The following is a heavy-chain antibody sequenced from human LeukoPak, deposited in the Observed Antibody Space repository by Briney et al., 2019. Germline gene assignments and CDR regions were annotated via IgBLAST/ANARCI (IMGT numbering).Heavy chain of an antibody. CDR3: AIERTQDCSGGSCYSSWFDP. CDR2: INHSGST. Sequence: SETLSLTCAVYGGSFSGYYWSWIRQPPGKGLEWIGEINHSGSTNYNPSLKSRVTISVDTSKNQFSLKLSSVTAADTAVYYCAIERTQDCSGGSCYSSWFDPWGQGTLVTVSS. V-gene: IGHV4-34*01. D-gene: IGHD2-15*01. CDR1: GGSFSGYY. J-gene: IGHJ5*02.